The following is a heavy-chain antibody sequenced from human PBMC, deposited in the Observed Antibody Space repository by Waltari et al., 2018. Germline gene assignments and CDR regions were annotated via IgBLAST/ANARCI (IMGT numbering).Heavy chain of an antibody. Sequence: EVQLVQSGAEVKKPGESLRISCKASGYNFITHWIAWVRQRPGEGLEWVGIISPTGSDTRYSPSCEAHVTISVDNSITTAYLHWSSLKAPDTAMYFCARRIAVTGNYGMDVWGQGTAVTVSS. V-gene: IGHV5-51*01. CDR3: ARRIAVTGNYGMDV. CDR2: ISPTGSDT. J-gene: IGHJ6*02. D-gene: IGHD6-13*01. CDR1: GYNFITHW.